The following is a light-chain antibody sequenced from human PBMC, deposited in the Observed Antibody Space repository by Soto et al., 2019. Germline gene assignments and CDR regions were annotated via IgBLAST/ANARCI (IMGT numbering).Light chain of an antibody. Sequence: NFMLTQPHSVSESPGKTVTISYTRSSGSIASNNVQWYQQRPGSAPTTVIYEDNQRPSGVPDRFSGSTDGSSNSASLTIYGLQTEDEADYYCQSYDSSFVVFGGGTKLTVL. J-gene: IGLJ2*01. CDR3: QSYDSSFVV. CDR1: SGSIASNN. V-gene: IGLV6-57*04. CDR2: EDN.